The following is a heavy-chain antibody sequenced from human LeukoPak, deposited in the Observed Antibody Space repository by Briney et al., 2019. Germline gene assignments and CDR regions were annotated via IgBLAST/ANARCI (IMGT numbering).Heavy chain of an antibody. J-gene: IGHJ6*02. D-gene: IGHD6-13*01. CDR3: AKDTTLKRQQLALIYYYCYGMDV. V-gene: IGHV3-74*01. CDR2: LNGDGSTT. CDR1: GFTFSRYW. Sequence: PGGALRLSCAASGFTFSRYWMHWFRHAPGKGLLWVSRLNGDGSTTSYADSVKGGFTISRDNAKNTLYLQMNSLRAEDTALYYCAKDTTLKRQQLALIYYYCYGMDVWGQGTTVTVSS.